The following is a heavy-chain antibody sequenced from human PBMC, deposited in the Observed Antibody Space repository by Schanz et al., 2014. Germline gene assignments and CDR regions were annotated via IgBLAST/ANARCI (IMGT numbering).Heavy chain of an antibody. J-gene: IGHJ4*02. Sequence: QMRLQEAGPGLVRPSETLSLTCSVAGASITTRGYYWGWVRPAPGLGLVWIGSGYHNEAVYDNPPNGLLIFTRVNFKNTVFPLMHTLGTAADTALYCCARHMDRFGASRFDFWGQGILVTVSS. CDR1: GASITTRGYY. CDR2: GYHNEAV. CDR3: ARHMDRFGASRFDF. V-gene: IGHV4-39*01. D-gene: IGHD1-26*01.